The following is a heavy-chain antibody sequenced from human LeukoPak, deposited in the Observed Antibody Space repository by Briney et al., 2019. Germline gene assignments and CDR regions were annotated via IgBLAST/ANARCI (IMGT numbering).Heavy chain of an antibody. Sequence: ASVKVSCKASGYTFTSYIISWVRQAPGQGLEWMGWINAYNGNTDYAQRVQGRVTMTTDTSTSTAYMEVRSLRSDDTAVYYCARDRHIAAAVYYYYMEVWGKGTPVTVSS. CDR3: ARDRHIAAAVYYYYMEV. J-gene: IGHJ6*03. V-gene: IGHV1-18*01. D-gene: IGHD6-13*01. CDR2: INAYNGNT. CDR1: GYTFTSYI.